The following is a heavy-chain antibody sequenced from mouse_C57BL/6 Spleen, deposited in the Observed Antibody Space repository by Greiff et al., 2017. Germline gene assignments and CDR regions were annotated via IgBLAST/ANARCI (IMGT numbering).Heavy chain of an antibody. CDR3: ARPPPDRAMDY. CDR1: GYTFTSYG. Sequence: VQLQQSGAELARPGASVKLSCKASGYTFTSYGISWVKQRTGQGLEWIGEIYPRSGNTYYNEKFKGKATLTADKSSSTASMELRSLTSEDSAVFFWARPPPDRAMDYWGQGTSVTVAS. V-gene: IGHV1-81*01. J-gene: IGHJ4*01. CDR2: IYPRSGNT.